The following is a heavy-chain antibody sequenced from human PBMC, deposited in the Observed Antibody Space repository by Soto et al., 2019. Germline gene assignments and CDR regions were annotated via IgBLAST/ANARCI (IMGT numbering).Heavy chain of an antibody. CDR1: GGSFSGYY. CDR2: INHSGGT. V-gene: IGHV4-34*01. Sequence: PSETLSLTCAVYGGSFSGYYWTWIRQPPGKGLEWIGEINHSGGTNQNPSLKSRVSISVDTSKNQFSLKLRSVTAADAAVYYCATRVYDFWSGLLDYWGQGTLVTVSS. J-gene: IGHJ4*02. CDR3: ATRVYDFWSGLLDY. D-gene: IGHD3-3*01.